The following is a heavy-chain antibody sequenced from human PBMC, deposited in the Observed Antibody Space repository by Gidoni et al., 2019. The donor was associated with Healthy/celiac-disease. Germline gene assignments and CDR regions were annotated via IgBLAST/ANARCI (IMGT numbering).Heavy chain of an antibody. J-gene: IGHJ4*02. Sequence: QLQLQASGPEMVRPSETMSITCTVADGSISSSSYYWGWIRQPPGKGLELIGGIYYRWSTYFSPPLKSRFTISVDTSKNPFSLTLRSVTAADTAVDYCAGLSIDIFDYWGQGTLVTVSS. V-gene: IGHV4-39*01. CDR3: AGLSIDIFDY. CDR1: DGSISSSSYY. CDR2: IYYRWST. D-gene: IGHD2-21*01.